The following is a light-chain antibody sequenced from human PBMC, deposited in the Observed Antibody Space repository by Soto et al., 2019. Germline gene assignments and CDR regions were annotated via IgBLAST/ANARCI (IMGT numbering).Light chain of an antibody. CDR1: QSIYSN. CDR2: AAS. J-gene: IGKJ1*01. V-gene: IGKV1-39*01. CDR3: QHSYSPPWM. Sequence: DIQMIQSPSSLSASLGDRVTITCRASQSIYSNLNWYQQKPGKAPKLLIYAASSLQSGVPSRFSGSGSGTNFTLSISSLQPADFATNYCQHSYSPPWMCGEGTKVDIK.